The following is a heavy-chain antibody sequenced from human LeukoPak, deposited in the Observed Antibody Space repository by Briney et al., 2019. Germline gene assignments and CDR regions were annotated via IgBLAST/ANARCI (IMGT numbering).Heavy chain of an antibody. D-gene: IGHD4-17*01. Sequence: GRSLRLSCAASGFTFSSYGMHWVRQAPGKGLEWVAVIWYDGSNKYYADSVKGRFTISRDNSKNTMYLQMNSLRAEDTAVYYCAIDPGYISGGHGDHGWSFDYWGQGTLVTVSS. V-gene: IGHV3-33*08. CDR3: AIDPGYISGGHGDHGWSFDY. J-gene: IGHJ4*02. CDR1: GFTFSSYG. CDR2: IWYDGSNK.